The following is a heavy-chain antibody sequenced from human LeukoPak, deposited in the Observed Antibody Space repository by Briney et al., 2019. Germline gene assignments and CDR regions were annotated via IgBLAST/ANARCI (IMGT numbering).Heavy chain of an antibody. D-gene: IGHD3-3*01. CDR2: IYTSGST. Sequence: SETLSLTCTVSGGSISSGSYYWSWIRQPAGKGLEWIGRIYTSGSTNYNPPLKSRVTISVDTSKNQFSLKLSSVTAADTAVYYCARVSHGGHYYYYYYMDVWGKGTTVTISS. CDR3: ARVSHGGHYYYYYYMDV. V-gene: IGHV4-61*02. CDR1: GGSISSGSYY. J-gene: IGHJ6*03.